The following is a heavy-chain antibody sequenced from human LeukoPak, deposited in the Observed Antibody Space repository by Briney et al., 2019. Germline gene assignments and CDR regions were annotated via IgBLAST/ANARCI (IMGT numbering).Heavy chain of an antibody. V-gene: IGHV4-34*01. CDR1: GGSISSGGYS. J-gene: IGHJ4*02. Sequence: SETLSLTCAVSGGSISSGGYSWSWIRQPPGKGLEWIGEINHSGSTNYNPSLKSRVTISVDTSKNQFSLKLSSVTAADTAVYYCARFVRSPYYFDYWGQGTLVTVSS. CDR2: INHSGST. CDR3: ARFVRSPYYFDY. D-gene: IGHD2-8*01.